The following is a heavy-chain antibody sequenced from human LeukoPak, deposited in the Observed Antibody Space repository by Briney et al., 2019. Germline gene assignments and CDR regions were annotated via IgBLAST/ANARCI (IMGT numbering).Heavy chain of an antibody. V-gene: IGHV3-9*01. D-gene: IGHD3-10*01. J-gene: IGHJ6*02. CDR1: GFTFDEYA. CDR2: INWNSGSI. CDR3: AKDMGLWLGELHSQNGMDV. Sequence: GGSLRLSCEASGFTFDEYAMHWVRQGPGEGLEWVSGINWNSGSIGYADSVKGRFTISRDSAKKTLYLQMNSLRAEDTALYYCAKDMGLWLGELHSQNGMDVWGQGTTVIVSS.